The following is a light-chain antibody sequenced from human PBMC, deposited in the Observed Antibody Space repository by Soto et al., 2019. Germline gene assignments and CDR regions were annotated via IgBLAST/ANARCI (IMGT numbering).Light chain of an antibody. CDR2: GAT. J-gene: IGKJ1*01. Sequence: DIVMTLSPASLSVPPGVRAPLSCRASQYVSSNLAWYQQKPGQAPRLLIHGATTRATGIPARFSGSGSGTEFTLTISSLQSEDFAVYYCQQYNNWPRTFGQGTKVDIK. CDR3: QQYNNWPRT. V-gene: IGKV3-15*01. CDR1: QYVSSN.